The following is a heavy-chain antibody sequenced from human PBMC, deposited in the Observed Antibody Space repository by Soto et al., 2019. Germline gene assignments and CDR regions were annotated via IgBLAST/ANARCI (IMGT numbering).Heavy chain of an antibody. Sequence: EVQLVESGGGLVQPGGSLRLSCAASGFTLSSYHMDWVRQAPGKGREWVSYININSGTIHYADSVKGRFTITRDNAKNSIYLQRDSLRAEDTAVYFCARDGTTGTTNYHYAMDVWGQGTTVTVSS. D-gene: IGHD4-17*01. J-gene: IGHJ6*02. V-gene: IGHV3-48*03. CDR2: ININSGTI. CDR1: GFTLSSYH. CDR3: ARDGTTGTTNYHYAMDV.